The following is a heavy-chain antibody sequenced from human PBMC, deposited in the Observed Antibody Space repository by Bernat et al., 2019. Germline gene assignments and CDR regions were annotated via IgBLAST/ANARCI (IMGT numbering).Heavy chain of an antibody. J-gene: IGHJ6*03. CDR2: IRRTAYGGTT. Sequence: EVQLVESGGGLVQPGRSLSLSCPASGFTFGVYAMSWFRQAPGKGLEWVGFIRRTAYGGTTEYAASVKGRFTISRDDSKSSAYLQMNSLKTEDTAVYYCTRDPMTTVTGYYYYYYMDVWGKGTTVTVSS. CDR3: TRDPMTTVTGYYYYYYMDV. CDR1: GFTFGVYA. D-gene: IGHD4-17*01. V-gene: IGHV3-49*03.